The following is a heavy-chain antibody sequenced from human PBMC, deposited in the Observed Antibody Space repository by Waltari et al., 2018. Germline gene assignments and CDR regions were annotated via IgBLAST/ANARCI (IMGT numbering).Heavy chain of an antibody. CDR2: IYTSGST. CDR3: ARYFGSSYLN. V-gene: IGHV4-61*09. J-gene: IGHJ4*02. Sequence: QVQLQEAGPGLVKPSQTLSLTYTVSDGSIRSGSYYRCWIRQPAGKGLDWIGYIYTSGSTNYNPSLKSRVTISVDTSKNQFSLKLSSVTAADTAVYYCARYFGSSYLNWGQGTLVTVSS. CDR1: DGSIRSGSYY. D-gene: IGHD6-13*01.